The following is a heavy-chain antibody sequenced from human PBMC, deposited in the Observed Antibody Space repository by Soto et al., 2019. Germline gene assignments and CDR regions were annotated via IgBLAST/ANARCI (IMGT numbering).Heavy chain of an antibody. Sequence: QVQLVQSGAEVKKPGSSVKVSCKASGGTFSSYAISWVRQAPGQGLEWMGGIIPIFGTANYAQKFQGRVTITADESTSTAYMELSSLRSEGTAVYYCARSRTTVTTPYYYGMDVWGQGTTVTVSS. J-gene: IGHJ6*02. D-gene: IGHD4-4*01. V-gene: IGHV1-69*12. CDR1: GGTFSSYA. CDR3: ARSRTTVTTPYYYGMDV. CDR2: IIPIFGTA.